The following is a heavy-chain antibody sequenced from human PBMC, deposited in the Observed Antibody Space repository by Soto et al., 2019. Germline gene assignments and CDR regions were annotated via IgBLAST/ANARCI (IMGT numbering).Heavy chain of an antibody. J-gene: IGHJ5*02. D-gene: IGHD1-7*01. Sequence: GESLKISCKGSGYSFTSYWIGWVRQMPGKGLEWMGIIYPGDSDTRYSPSFQGQVTISADKSISTAYLQWSSLKASDTAMYYCARSRSNWNYFFGWFDPWGQGTLVTVSS. V-gene: IGHV5-51*01. CDR1: GYSFTSYW. CDR3: ARSRSNWNYFFGWFDP. CDR2: IYPGDSDT.